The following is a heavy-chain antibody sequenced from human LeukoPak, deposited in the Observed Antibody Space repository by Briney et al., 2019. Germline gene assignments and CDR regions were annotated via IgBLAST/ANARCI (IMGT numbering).Heavy chain of an antibody. J-gene: IGHJ3*02. Sequence: SETLSLTCSVSGYSISSGYYWGWIRQPPGKGLEWIGSIYQSGSTYYNPSLKSRVTISVDTSKNQFSLKLSSVTAADTAVYYCARGDYGGNSKGAFDIWGQGTMVTVSS. V-gene: IGHV4-38-2*02. CDR1: GYSISSGYY. D-gene: IGHD4-23*01. CDR2: IYQSGST. CDR3: ARGDYGGNSKGAFDI.